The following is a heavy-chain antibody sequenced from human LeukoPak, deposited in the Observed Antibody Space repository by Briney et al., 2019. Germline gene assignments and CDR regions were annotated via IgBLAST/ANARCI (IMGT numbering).Heavy chain of an antibody. Sequence: ASVKVSCKVSGYTLTELSMHWVRQAPGKGLEWMGGFDPEDGETIYAQKFQGRVTMTGDTSTDTAYMELSSLRSEDTAVYYCATVRGYSYGFDYWGQGTLVTVSS. V-gene: IGHV1-24*01. J-gene: IGHJ4*02. D-gene: IGHD5-18*01. CDR3: ATVRGYSYGFDY. CDR2: FDPEDGET. CDR1: GYTLTELS.